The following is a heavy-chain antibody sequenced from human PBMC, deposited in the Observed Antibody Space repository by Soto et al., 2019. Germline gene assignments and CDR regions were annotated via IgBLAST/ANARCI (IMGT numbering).Heavy chain of an antibody. Sequence: SETLSLTCTVAGGSISSYYWSWIRQPPGKGLEWIGYIYYSGSTNYNPSLKSRVTISVDTSKNQFSLKVSSVTAADTAVYYCAREWGAAAGRRALNYWGQGTLVTVS. D-gene: IGHD6-13*01. CDR2: IYYSGST. CDR1: GGSISSYY. CDR3: AREWGAAAGRRALNY. J-gene: IGHJ4*02. V-gene: IGHV4-59*01.